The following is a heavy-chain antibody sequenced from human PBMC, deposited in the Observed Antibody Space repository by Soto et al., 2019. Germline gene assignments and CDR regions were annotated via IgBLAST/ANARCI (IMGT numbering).Heavy chain of an antibody. J-gene: IGHJ4*02. CDR3: ARGGGWTFDY. Sequence: QLQLQESGSGLVKPSQTLSLTCAVSGGSISNGGYSWSWIRQPPGKGLEWIGYIYHSGSTFYNPSLKSRVTLSVDRSKNQFSLKRSSVTAADTAVYYCARGGGWTFDYWGQGTLVTVSS. CDR1: GGSISNGGYS. V-gene: IGHV4-30-2*01. D-gene: IGHD2-15*01. CDR2: IYHSGST.